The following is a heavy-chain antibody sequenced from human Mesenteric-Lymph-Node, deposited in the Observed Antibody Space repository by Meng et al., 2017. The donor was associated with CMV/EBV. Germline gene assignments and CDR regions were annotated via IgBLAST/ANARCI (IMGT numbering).Heavy chain of an antibody. D-gene: IGHD2-2*01. CDR1: GFTFSSYA. V-gene: IGHV3-7*01. Sequence: GESLKISCTASGFTFSSYAMNWVRQAPGKGLEWVANIKQDGSEKYYVDSVKGRFTISRDNAKNSLYLQMNSLRAEDTAVYYCARELSSTRAGYYYYYGMDVWGQGTTVTVSS. J-gene: IGHJ6*02. CDR2: IKQDGSEK. CDR3: ARELSSTRAGYYYYYGMDV.